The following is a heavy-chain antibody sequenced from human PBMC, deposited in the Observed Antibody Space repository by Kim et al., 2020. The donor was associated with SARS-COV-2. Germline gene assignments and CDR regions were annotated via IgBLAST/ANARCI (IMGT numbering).Heavy chain of an antibody. CDR3: AKARGGFGYGMDV. V-gene: IGHV3-23*03. Sequence: GGSLRLSCAASGFTFSSYAMSWVRQAPGKGLEWVSVIYSGGSSTYYADSVKGRFTISRDNSKNTLYLQMNSLRAEDTAVYYCAKARGGFGYGMDVWGQGTTVTVSS. CDR2: IYSGGSST. D-gene: IGHD3-10*01. J-gene: IGHJ6*02. CDR1: GFTFSSYA.